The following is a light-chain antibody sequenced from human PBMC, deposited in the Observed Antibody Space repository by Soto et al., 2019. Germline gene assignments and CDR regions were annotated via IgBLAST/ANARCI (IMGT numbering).Light chain of an antibody. CDR3: QQYGFSPIS. CDR1: QSISYS. J-gene: IGKJ5*01. CDR2: DAS. Sequence: EIVLTQSPATLSLSPGERATLSCRASQSISYSLAWYQQKPGQAPRLLIHDASSRVTGVPARFSGSGSGPEYTLTITRLEPEDFAVYSCQQYGFSPISFGQGTRLEIK. V-gene: IGKV3-11*01.